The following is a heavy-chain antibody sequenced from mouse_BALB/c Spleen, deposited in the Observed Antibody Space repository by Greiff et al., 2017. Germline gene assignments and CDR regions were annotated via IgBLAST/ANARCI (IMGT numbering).Heavy chain of an antibody. CDR3: ASHYYGSSYLYFDY. J-gene: IGHJ2*01. V-gene: IGHV3-8*02. D-gene: IGHD1-1*01. CDR1: GDSITSGY. Sequence: EVQRVESGPSLVKPSQTLSLTCSVTGDSITSGYWNWIRKFPGNKLEYMGYISYSGSTYYNPSLKSRISITRDTSKNQYYLQLNSVTTEDTATYYCASHYYGSSYLYFDYWGQGTTLTVSS. CDR2: ISYSGST.